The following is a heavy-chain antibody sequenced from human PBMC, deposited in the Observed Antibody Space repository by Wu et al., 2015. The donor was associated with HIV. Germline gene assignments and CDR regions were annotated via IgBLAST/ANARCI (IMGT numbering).Heavy chain of an antibody. J-gene: IGHJ5*02. CDR2: LIPMYGTG. CDR1: GATFSSYA. CDR3: ANSHTVTKDYNWFDP. V-gene: IGHV1-69*13. D-gene: IGHD4-17*01. Sequence: QVQLLQSGAEVKNPGSSVRVSCKASGATFSSYALSWVRQAPGQGLEWMGRLIPMYGTGNYAQKFQGRVTITADESTSTAYMDVSGLRSDDTAVYYCANSHTVTKDYNWFDPGPGNPGHRLL.